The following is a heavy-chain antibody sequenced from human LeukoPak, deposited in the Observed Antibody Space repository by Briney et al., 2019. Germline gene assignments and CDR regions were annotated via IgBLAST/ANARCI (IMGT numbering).Heavy chain of an antibody. CDR3: ARFPHGITMVRGRTD. CDR1: GGSISSYY. J-gene: IGHJ4*02. V-gene: IGHV4-59*12. Sequence: NPSETLSLTCTVSGGSISSYYWSWIRQPPGKGREWIGYIYYSGSTNYSPSLKSRVTISVDTSKNQFSLKLSSVTAADTAVYYCARFPHGITMVRGRTDWGQGTLVTVSS. D-gene: IGHD3-10*01. CDR2: IYYSGST.